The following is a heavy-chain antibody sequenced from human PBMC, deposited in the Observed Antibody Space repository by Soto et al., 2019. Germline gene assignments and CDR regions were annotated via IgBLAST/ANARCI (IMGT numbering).Heavy chain of an antibody. Sequence: SETLSLTCTVSGGAISGYYWTWIRQSAGKGLEWIGRIYSSGGTKYNPSLQSRVTMSLDTSKNQFSLRLTSVTAADTAVYYCARGQRFSDSFDPWGQGTLVTVSS. D-gene: IGHD3-3*01. V-gene: IGHV4-4*07. CDR2: IYSSGGT. CDR3: ARGQRFSDSFDP. CDR1: GGAISGYY. J-gene: IGHJ5*02.